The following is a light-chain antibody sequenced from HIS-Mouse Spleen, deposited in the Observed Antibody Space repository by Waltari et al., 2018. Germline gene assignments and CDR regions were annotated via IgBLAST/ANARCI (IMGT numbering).Light chain of an antibody. CDR3: QKYNSAPWT. Sequence: DIQMTQSPSSLSASVGDRVTITCRASQGISNYLAGYQQKPGKVPKLLIYAGSTLQSGAPSRFSGSGSVTDFTLTIRSLQPEDVATYYCQKYNSAPWTFGQGTKVEIK. V-gene: IGKV1-27*01. CDR1: QGISNY. CDR2: AGS. J-gene: IGKJ1*01.